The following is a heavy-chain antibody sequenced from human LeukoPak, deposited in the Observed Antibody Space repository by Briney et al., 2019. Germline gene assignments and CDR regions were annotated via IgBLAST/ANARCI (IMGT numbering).Heavy chain of an antibody. CDR1: GDSVSSNSAA. D-gene: IGHD2/OR15-2a*01. CDR2: TYYRSKWYH. CDR3: ARGFYYTGMDV. J-gene: IGHJ6*02. Sequence: SQTLSLTCAISGDSVSSNSAAWNWLRQSPSRGLEWLGRTYYRSKWYHDYAVSVKSRTTINPDTSKNPFSLQLNSVTPEDTAVYYCARGFYYTGMDVWGQGTTVTVSS. V-gene: IGHV6-1*01.